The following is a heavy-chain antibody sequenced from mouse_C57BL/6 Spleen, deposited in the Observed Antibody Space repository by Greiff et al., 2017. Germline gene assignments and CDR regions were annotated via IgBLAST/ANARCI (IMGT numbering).Heavy chain of an antibody. V-gene: IGHV5-17*01. Sequence: EVQLVESGGGLVKPGGSLKLSCAASGFTFSDYGMHWVRQAPEKGLEWVAYISSGSSTISYADTVKGRFTISRDNAKNTLFLQMTSLRSEDTAMYYCARPPAVSNWYFDVWGTGTTVTVSS. CDR2: ISSGSSTI. CDR3: ARPPAVSNWYFDV. CDR1: GFTFSDYG. J-gene: IGHJ1*03.